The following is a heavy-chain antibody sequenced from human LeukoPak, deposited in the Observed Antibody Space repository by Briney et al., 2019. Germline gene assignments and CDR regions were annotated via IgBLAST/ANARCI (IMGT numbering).Heavy chain of an antibody. V-gene: IGHV3-7*01. CDR3: ARRPRAAGTDYYYYYMDV. Sequence: GGSLRLSCAASGFTFSSYWMSWVRQAPGKGLEWVANIRQDGSEKYYVDSVKGRFTISRDNAKNSLYLQMNSLRAEDTAVYYCARRPRAAGTDYYYYYMDVWGKGTTVTVSS. J-gene: IGHJ6*03. CDR2: IRQDGSEK. CDR1: GFTFSSYW. D-gene: IGHD6-13*01.